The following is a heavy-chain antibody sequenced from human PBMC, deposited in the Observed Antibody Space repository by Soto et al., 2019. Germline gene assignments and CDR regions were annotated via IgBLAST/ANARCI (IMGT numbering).Heavy chain of an antibody. D-gene: IGHD2-15*01. CDR2: IIPIFGTA. Sequence: QVQLVQSGAEVKKPGSSVKVSCKASGGTFSSYAISWVRQAPGQGLEWMGGIIPIFGTANYAQKFQGRVTITADESTSTAYMELSSLRSEDTAVYYCARGPVVSVAATLVGWFDPWGQGTLVTVSS. V-gene: IGHV1-69*12. J-gene: IGHJ5*02. CDR1: GGTFSSYA. CDR3: ARGPVVSVAATLVGWFDP.